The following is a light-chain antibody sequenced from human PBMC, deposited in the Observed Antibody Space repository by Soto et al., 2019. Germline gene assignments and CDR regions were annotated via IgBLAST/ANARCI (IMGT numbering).Light chain of an antibody. CDR3: SSCADNSTYV. CDR1: SSDVGNYYL. Sequence: QSALTQPASVSGSPGQSVTISCTGTSSDVGNYYLVSWYRQYPANDPKLMIFDVNKRPSGVSNRFSGSKSGYTASLTISGLQTEDEADYYCSSCADNSTYVFGSGTKLTVL. J-gene: IGLJ1*01. V-gene: IGLV2-23*02. CDR2: DVN.